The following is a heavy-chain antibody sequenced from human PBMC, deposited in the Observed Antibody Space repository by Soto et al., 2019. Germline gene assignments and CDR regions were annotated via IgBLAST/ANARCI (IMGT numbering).Heavy chain of an antibody. V-gene: IGHV4-4*07. CDR1: GGSISSYY. D-gene: IGHD2-8*01. CDR3: AREQMDLSNYYYGMDV. Sequence: LSETLSLTCTVSGGSISSYYWSWIRQPAGKGLEWIGRIYTSGSTNYNPSLKSRVTMSVDTSKNQFSLKLSSVTAADTAVYYCAREQMDLSNYYYGMDVWGQGNTVTLSS. CDR2: IYTSGST. J-gene: IGHJ6*02.